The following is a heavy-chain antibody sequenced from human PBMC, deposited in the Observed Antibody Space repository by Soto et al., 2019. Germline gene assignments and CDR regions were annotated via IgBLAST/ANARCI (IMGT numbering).Heavy chain of an antibody. CDR1: GFPFSTYA. J-gene: IGHJ4*02. V-gene: IGHV3-23*01. Sequence: PGGSLRLSCAASGFPFSTYAMTWVRQAPGTGLEWVSSISARGGTRGYAYSVEGRFTVSRDNSKSKLYLQINSLIAKDTPVYYCAKGNIVRGYSCGPPLDYWGQGSLVAVYS. CDR2: ISARGGTR. CDR3: AKGNIVRGYSCGPPLDY. D-gene: IGHD5-12*01.